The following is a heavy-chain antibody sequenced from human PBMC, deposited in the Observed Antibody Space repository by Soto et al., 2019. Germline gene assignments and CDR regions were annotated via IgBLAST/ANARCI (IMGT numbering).Heavy chain of an antibody. Sequence: VQLVQSGAEVKKPGASVKVSCKASGYTFTSYGISWVRQAPGQGLEWMGWISAYNGNTNYAQKLQGRVTMTTDTSTSTAYMELRSLRSDDTAVYYCARAALGYCSGGSCYRRAFDIWGQGTMVTVSS. V-gene: IGHV1-18*01. D-gene: IGHD2-15*01. J-gene: IGHJ3*02. CDR2: ISAYNGNT. CDR3: ARAALGYCSGGSCYRRAFDI. CDR1: GYTFTSYG.